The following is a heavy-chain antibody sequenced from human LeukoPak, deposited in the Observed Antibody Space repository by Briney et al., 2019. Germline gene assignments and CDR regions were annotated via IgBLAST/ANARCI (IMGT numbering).Heavy chain of an antibody. J-gene: IGHJ4*02. Sequence: GGSLRFSCAASGFTFSSSWFHWVRQAPGKGLVWVSRINTDGSYTSYGDSVKGRFAISRDNAKNTLYLQMNSLRVEATAVYYCARNLGGSSDYWGQGTLVTVSS. V-gene: IGHV3-74*01. CDR2: INTDGSYT. D-gene: IGHD1-26*01. CDR3: ARNLGGSSDY. CDR1: GFTFSSSW.